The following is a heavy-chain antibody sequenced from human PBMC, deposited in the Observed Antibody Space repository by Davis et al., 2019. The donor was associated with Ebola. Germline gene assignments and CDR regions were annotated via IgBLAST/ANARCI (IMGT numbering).Heavy chain of an antibody. D-gene: IGHD6-13*01. CDR1: GFTFSSYG. J-gene: IGHJ6*02. CDR2: IWYDGSNK. Sequence: GESLKISCAASGFTFSSYGMHWVRQAPGKGLEWVAVIWYDGSNKYYADSVKGRFTISRDNSKNTLYLQMNSLRAEDTAVYYCAKGIAQRDYYYGMDVWGQGTTVTVSS. CDR3: AKGIAQRDYYYGMDV. V-gene: IGHV3-30*02.